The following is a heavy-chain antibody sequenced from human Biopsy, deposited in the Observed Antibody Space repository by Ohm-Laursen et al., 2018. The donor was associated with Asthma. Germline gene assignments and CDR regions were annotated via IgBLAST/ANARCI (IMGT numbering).Heavy chain of an antibody. CDR2: ISGSGGST. V-gene: IGHV3-23*01. D-gene: IGHD1-26*01. CDR3: AKDVGRELPQYYFDY. Sequence: SLRLSCAATGYTFSRYSIHWVRQIPGKGLEWVSAISGSGGSTYYADSVKGRLTISRDNSKNTLYLQMNSLRAEDTAVYYCAKDVGRELPQYYFDYWGQGTLVTVSS. J-gene: IGHJ4*02. CDR1: GYTFSRYS.